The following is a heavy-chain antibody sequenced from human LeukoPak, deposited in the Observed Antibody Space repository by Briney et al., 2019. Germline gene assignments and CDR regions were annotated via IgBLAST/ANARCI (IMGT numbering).Heavy chain of an antibody. J-gene: IGHJ4*02. V-gene: IGHV3-30*18. Sequence: GGSLRLSCAASGFTFSTYAMHWVRQAPGKGLEWVAVISFDGSNQYYADSVQGRFTISRDNSKNTLYLQMNSLRAEDTAVYYCAKLLNDYGDYYFDYWGQGTLVTVSS. CDR2: ISFDGSNQ. CDR3: AKLLNDYGDYYFDY. D-gene: IGHD4-17*01. CDR1: GFTFSTYA.